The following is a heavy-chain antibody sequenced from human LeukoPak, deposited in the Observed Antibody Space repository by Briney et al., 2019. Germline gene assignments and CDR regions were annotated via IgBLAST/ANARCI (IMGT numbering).Heavy chain of an antibody. CDR3: AREDGDSGWFDP. CDR1: GFSVSSNY. D-gene: IGHD4-17*01. Sequence: GGSLRLSCAASGFSVSSNYMSWVRQAPGKRLEWVSVIYSGGSTYYADSVKGRFTISRHNSKNTLYLQMNSLRAEDMAVYYCAREDGDSGWFDPWGQGTLVTVSS. CDR2: IYSGGST. V-gene: IGHV3-53*04. J-gene: IGHJ5*02.